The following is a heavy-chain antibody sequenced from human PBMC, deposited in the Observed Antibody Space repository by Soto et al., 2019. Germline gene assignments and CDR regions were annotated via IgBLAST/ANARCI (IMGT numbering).Heavy chain of an antibody. CDR3: AKDGGYCSSTSCFDY. Sequence: QVQLVESGGGVVQPGRSLRLSCAASGFTFSSYGMHWVRQAPGKGLEWVAVISYDGSNKYYADSVKGRFTISRDNSKNTLYLQMNRLRAEDTAVYYCAKDGGYCSSTSCFDYWGQGTLVTVSS. CDR1: GFTFSSYG. V-gene: IGHV3-30*18. CDR2: ISYDGSNK. J-gene: IGHJ4*02. D-gene: IGHD2-2*01.